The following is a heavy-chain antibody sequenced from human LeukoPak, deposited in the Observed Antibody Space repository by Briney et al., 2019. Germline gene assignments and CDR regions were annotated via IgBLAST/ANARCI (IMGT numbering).Heavy chain of an antibody. D-gene: IGHD3-10*01. Sequence: PGGSLRLSCGASGFNFSNYWMTWVRQAPGKGLEWVANINQDGGKKNYVDSVKGRFTIFRDNTESSVYLQMNSLRAEDTAVYYCARSRKKTPQGKNWFDPWGQGTLVTVSS. CDR3: ARSRKKTPQGKNWFDP. CDR1: GFNFSNYW. CDR2: INQDGGKK. J-gene: IGHJ5*02. V-gene: IGHV3-7*01.